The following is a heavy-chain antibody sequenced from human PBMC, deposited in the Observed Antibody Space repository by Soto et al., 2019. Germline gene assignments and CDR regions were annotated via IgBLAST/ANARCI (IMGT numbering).Heavy chain of an antibody. V-gene: IGHV3-30-3*01. Sequence: QVQLVESGGGVVQPGRSLRLSCAASGFTFSSYAMHWVRQAPGKGLEWVAVISYDGSNKYYADSVKGRFTMSRDNSKNTLYLQMNSLRAEDTAVYYCAREGAPYDSSGYRYFYYGMDVWGQGTTVTVSS. CDR1: GFTFSSYA. D-gene: IGHD3-22*01. CDR3: AREGAPYDSSGYRYFYYGMDV. CDR2: ISYDGSNK. J-gene: IGHJ6*02.